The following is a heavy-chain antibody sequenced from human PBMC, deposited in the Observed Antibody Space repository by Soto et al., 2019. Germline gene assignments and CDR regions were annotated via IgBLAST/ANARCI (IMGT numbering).Heavy chain of an antibody. J-gene: IGHJ1*01. D-gene: IGHD2-15*01. CDR3: AKEGYCSGGSCCTGCFQH. Sequence: KGLEWVSAISGSGGSTYYADSVKGRFTISRDNSKNTLYLQMNSLRAEDTAVYYCAKEGYCSGGSCCTGCFQHWGQGTLVTVSS. CDR2: ISGSGGST. V-gene: IGHV3-23*01.